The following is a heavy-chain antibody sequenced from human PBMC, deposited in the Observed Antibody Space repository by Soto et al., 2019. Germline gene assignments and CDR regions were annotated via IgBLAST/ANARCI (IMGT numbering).Heavy chain of an antibody. D-gene: IGHD2-2*03. CDR3: ARIIGYCRNNDCSWTFDI. J-gene: IGHJ3*02. CDR1: GYSFISYW. V-gene: IGHV5-51*01. Sequence: GESLKISCKTSGYSFISYWVAWVRQKPGKGLEWMGAFYPGDSTSTYSPSFQGQVTISVDKSISTAYLHLSSLKASDTAMYYCARIIGYCRNNDCSWTFDIWGQGTTVTVSS. CDR2: FYPGDSTS.